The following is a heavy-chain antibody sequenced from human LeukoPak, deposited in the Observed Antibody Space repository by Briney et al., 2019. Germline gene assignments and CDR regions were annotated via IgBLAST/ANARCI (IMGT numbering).Heavy chain of an antibody. CDR2: IKQDGSEK. CDR3: ARDGSYKFDY. D-gene: IGHD3-10*01. J-gene: IGHJ4*02. Sequence: GRSLRLSCAASGFTFNSYFMSWVRQAPGKGLEWVANIKQDGSEKSYVDSVKGRFTISRDNAKNSLYLQMNSLRAEDTAVYYCARDGSYKFDYWGQGTLVTVSS. V-gene: IGHV3-7*01. CDR1: GFTFNSYF.